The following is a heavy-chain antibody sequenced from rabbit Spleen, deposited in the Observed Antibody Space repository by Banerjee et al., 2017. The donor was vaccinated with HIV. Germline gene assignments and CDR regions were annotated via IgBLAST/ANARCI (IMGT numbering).Heavy chain of an antibody. CDR1: GLDFSSSYW. D-gene: IGHD4-1*01. CDR3: ARETSSGWGIVSFYFSL. Sequence: QEQLEESGGDLVKPGASLTLICKASGLDFSSSYWICWVRQAPGKGLEWIACIDVGKSGVNYYASWAKGRFTISKTSSTTVTLQMTSLTAADTATYFCARETSSGWGIVSFYFSLWGQGTLVTVS. J-gene: IGHJ4*01. V-gene: IGHV1S45*01. CDR2: IDVGKSGVN.